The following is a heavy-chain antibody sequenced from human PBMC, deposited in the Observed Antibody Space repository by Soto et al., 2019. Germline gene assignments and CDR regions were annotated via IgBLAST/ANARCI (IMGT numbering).Heavy chain of an antibody. D-gene: IGHD1-1*01. CDR2: IYYSGST. J-gene: IGHJ3*02. CDR1: GGSISSYY. V-gene: IGHV4-59*01. Sequence: PSETLSLTCTVAGGSISSYYWSWIRPPPGKGLEWIGYIYYSGSTNYNPSLKSRVTISVDTSKNQFSLKLSSVTAADTAVYYCARAIERSEACFDIWGQGTMVTVSS. CDR3: ARAIERSEACFDI.